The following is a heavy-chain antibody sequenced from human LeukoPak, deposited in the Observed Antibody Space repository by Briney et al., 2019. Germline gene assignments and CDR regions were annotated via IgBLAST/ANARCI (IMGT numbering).Heavy chain of an antibody. CDR2: IWNDGSNK. CDR1: GFTFSIYG. Sequence: PGRSLRLSCAASGFTFSIYGMHWVRQSPGKGLEWVAVIWNDGSNKYYADSVKGRFTISRDNSKNTLFLQMNSLRAEDTAVYYCARASGSYDYWGQGTLVAVSS. CDR3: ARASGSYDY. V-gene: IGHV3-33*01. J-gene: IGHJ4*02. D-gene: IGHD1-26*01.